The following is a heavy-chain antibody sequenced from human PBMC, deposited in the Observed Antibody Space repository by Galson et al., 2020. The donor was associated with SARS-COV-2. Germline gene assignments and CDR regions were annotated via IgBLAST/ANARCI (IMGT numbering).Heavy chain of an antibody. V-gene: IGHV3-9*01. D-gene: IGHD1-26*01. CDR1: GFTFDDYA. CDR3: AKGRRAWELLGGVDY. Sequence: SLKISCAASGFTFDDYAMHWVRQAPGKGLEWVSGISWNSGSIGYADSVKGRFTISRDNAKNSLYLQMNSLRAEDTALYYCAKGRRAWELLGGVDYWGQGTLVTVSS. CDR2: ISWNSGSI. J-gene: IGHJ4*02.